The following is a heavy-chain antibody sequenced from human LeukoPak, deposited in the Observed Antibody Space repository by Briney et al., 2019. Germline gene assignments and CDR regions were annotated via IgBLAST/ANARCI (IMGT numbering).Heavy chain of an antibody. CDR2: ISPYNGDT. Sequence: GASVKVSCKASGYTFTSYGISWVRQAPGQGLEWMGWISPYNGDTDYAQKLQGRVTMTTDTSTSIAYMDLGSLRSDDTAVYYCARDKIAAAGLQADDYYYYYMDVWGKGTTITVSS. D-gene: IGHD6-13*01. J-gene: IGHJ6*03. CDR3: ARDKIAAAGLQADDYYYYYMDV. CDR1: GYTFTSYG. V-gene: IGHV1-18*01.